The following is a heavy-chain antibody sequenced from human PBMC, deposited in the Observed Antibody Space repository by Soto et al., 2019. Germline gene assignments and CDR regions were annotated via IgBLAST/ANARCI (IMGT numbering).Heavy chain of an antibody. CDR1: GFSFSSYW. J-gene: IGHJ1*01. CDR2: INSDGSSA. V-gene: IGHV3-74*01. Sequence: VQLVESGGGLVQPGGSLRLSCAASGFSFSSYWMHWVRHAPGKGLVWVSRINSDGSSATYADSVKGRFTISRDNAKNTLYLQINRLTPEDTAVYYCAKGVPAATRYFQHWGQGTLVTVSS. CDR3: AKGVPAATRYFQH. D-gene: IGHD2-2*01.